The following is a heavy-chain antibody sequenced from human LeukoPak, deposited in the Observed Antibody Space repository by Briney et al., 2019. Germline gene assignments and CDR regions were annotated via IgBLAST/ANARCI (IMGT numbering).Heavy chain of an antibody. V-gene: IGHV3-30*02. D-gene: IGHD5-12*01. CDR1: GFTFSSYG. CDR3: ASGGRYMKDAFDI. CDR2: IRYDGSNK. J-gene: IGHJ3*02. Sequence: GGSLRLSCAASGFTFSSYGMHWVRQAPGKGLEWVAFIRYDGSNKYYADSVKGRFTISRDNSKNTLYLQMNSLRAEDTAVYYCASGGRYMKDAFDIWGQGTMVTVSS.